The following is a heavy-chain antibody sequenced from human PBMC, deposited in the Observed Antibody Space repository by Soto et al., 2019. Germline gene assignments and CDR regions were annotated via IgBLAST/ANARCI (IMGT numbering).Heavy chain of an antibody. D-gene: IGHD2-21*01. CDR2: LKQDGSEM. J-gene: IGHJ1*01. CDR1: GFTFSSFSGYW. CDR3: TGDTNYGGYSVY. V-gene: IGHV3-7*01. Sequence: AGGSLRLSCVDSGFTFSSFSGYWMSWVRQAPGKGLELVANLKQDGSEMYYVDSVKGPFTISRDNTRNSLYLQMTSLRAEDTAVAYCTGDTNYGGYSVYLGPGTMVTVSS.